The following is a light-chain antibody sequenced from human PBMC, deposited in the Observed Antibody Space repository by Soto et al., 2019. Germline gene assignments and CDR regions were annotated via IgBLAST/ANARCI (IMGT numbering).Light chain of an antibody. CDR2: DAS. CDR3: LQRSDWPRT. J-gene: IGKJ1*01. V-gene: IGKV3D-20*02. Sequence: DIILTQAPATLSLSPGERATLSCRASQSVSSSYLAWYQQIPGQPPRLLIYDASNRAAGVPGRFSGTGSGTDFTLTISSLEPEDFAVYYCLQRSDWPRTFGQGTKVDIK. CDR1: QSVSSSY.